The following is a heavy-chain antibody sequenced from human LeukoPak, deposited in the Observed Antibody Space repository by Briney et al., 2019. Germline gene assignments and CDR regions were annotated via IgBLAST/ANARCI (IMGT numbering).Heavy chain of an antibody. D-gene: IGHD4-17*01. CDR2: IYYSGST. V-gene: IGHV4-31*03. CDR1: GGSINSGGYS. Sequence: SQTLSLTCTVSGGSINSGGYSWSWVRQHPGKDLEWIGYIYYSGSTYYNPSLKSRVTISVDTSKNQFSLKLTSVTAADTAVYYCARGIDYGSEYFQHWGQGTLVTVSS. CDR3: ARGIDYGSEYFQH. J-gene: IGHJ1*01.